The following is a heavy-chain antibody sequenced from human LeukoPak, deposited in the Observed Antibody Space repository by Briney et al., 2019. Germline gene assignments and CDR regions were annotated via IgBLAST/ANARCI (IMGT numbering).Heavy chain of an antibody. CDR1: GGSISSSSYY. V-gene: IGHV4-39*01. Sequence: SETLSLTCTVSGGSISSSSYYWGWIRQPPGKGLEWIGSIYYSGSTYYNPSLKSRVTISVDTSKNQFSLKLSSVTAADTAVYYCARVAEYQLLWAGPFDYWGQGTLVTVSS. J-gene: IGHJ4*02. D-gene: IGHD2-2*01. CDR2: IYYSGST. CDR3: ARVAEYQLLWAGPFDY.